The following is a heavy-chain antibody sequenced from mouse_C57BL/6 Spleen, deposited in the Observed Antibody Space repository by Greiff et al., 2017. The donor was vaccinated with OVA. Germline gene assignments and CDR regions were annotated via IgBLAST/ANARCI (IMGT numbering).Heavy chain of an antibody. J-gene: IGHJ1*03. CDR3: GRGELGPYWDFDV. Sequence: VQLQQSGPGLVQPSQSLSITCTVSGFSLTSYGVHWVRQSPGKGLEWLGVIWSGGSTDYNAAFMFRRSISKNNSKSQVFFKRNSLQADDTAIYYCGRGELGPYWDFDVWGTGTTVTVSS. CDR1: GFSLTSYG. D-gene: IGHD4-1*01. V-gene: IGHV2-2*01. CDR2: IWSGGST.